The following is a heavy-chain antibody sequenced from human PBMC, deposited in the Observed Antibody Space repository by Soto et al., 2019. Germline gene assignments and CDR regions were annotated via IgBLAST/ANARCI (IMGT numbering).Heavy chain of an antibody. CDR2: IYSGGAT. J-gene: IGHJ4*02. D-gene: IGHD1-1*01. V-gene: IGHV3-66*01. Sequence: EVQLVESGGGLVQPGGSLRLSCAASGFTVSNNYMRWVRQAPGKGLEWVSLIYSGGATYYADSVKGGFTISRDSSKNTLYLQMNSLRAEDTAVYYCARDGTYNWVGGQGILVTVSS. CDR1: GFTVSNNY. CDR3: ARDGTYNWV.